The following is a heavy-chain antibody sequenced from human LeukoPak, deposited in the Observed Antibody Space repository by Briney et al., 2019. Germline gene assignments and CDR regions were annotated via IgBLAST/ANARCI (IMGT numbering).Heavy chain of an antibody. J-gene: IGHJ3*02. Sequence: SETLSLTCTVSGGSLSSYYWSWIRQPPGKGLEWIGYIYYSGSTNYNPSLKSRVTISVDTSKNQFSLKLSSVTAADTAMYYCASYIVGATLGPNDAFDIWGQGTMVTVSS. CDR3: ASYIVGATLGPNDAFDI. D-gene: IGHD1-26*01. CDR2: IYYSGST. CDR1: GGSLSSYY. V-gene: IGHV4-59*01.